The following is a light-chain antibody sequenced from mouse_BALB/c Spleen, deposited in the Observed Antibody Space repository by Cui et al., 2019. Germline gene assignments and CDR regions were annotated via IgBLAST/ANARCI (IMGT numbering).Light chain of an antibody. CDR1: QDINSH. J-gene: IGKJ2*01. CDR3: LQYDEFPYT. CDR2: RAN. V-gene: IGKV14-111*01. Sequence: IKMTQSPYRMYASLEERVTITCKASQDINSHLSWFQQKAGKSPKTLIYRANRLVDGVPSRFSGSGSGQDYSLTISSLEYEDMGIYYCLQYDEFPYTFGGGTKLEIK.